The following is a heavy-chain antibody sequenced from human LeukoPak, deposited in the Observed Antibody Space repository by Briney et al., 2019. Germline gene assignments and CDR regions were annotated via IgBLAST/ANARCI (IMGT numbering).Heavy chain of an antibody. V-gene: IGHV3-74*01. D-gene: IGHD2-2*01. Sequence: GGSLRLSCAASGFTFSSYWMHWVRQAPGKGLVWVSRINSDGSSTNYAGSVKGRFTISRDNAKDTLNLQMNSLRDEDTAVYYCVRDCSGTSCISTAFDIWGQGTMVTVSS. CDR1: GFTFSSYW. CDR3: VRDCSGTSCISTAFDI. CDR2: INSDGSST. J-gene: IGHJ3*02.